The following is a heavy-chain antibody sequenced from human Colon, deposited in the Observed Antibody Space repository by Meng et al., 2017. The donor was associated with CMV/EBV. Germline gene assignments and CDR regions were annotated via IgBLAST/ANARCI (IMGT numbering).Heavy chain of an antibody. J-gene: IGHJ4*02. CDR1: GCSRSTPGVS. CDR3: AYRGDGDYVLDF. V-gene: IGHV2-5*02. D-gene: IGHD4-17*01. CDR2: IYWDDAK. Sequence: LKEAGPTVVEPTQTRTLTCDSFGCSRSTPGVSVGWSRQSPGKALEWCVRIYWDDAKRYSPYLKTRLTITKDTSKNHVDITITNKDPGETGTYYGAYRGDGDYVLDFWGQGALVTVSS.